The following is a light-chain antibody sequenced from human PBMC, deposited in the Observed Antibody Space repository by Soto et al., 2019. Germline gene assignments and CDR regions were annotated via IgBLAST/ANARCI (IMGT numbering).Light chain of an antibody. J-gene: IGKJ1*01. V-gene: IGKV3-20*01. Sequence: EIVLTQSPGTLSLSPGERATLSCRASQSVSSSYLAWYQQKPGQAPRLLIYDASSRATGIPDRFSGSGSGTDFTLTISRLEAEDFAVFYCQQYGSSPGTFGQGTKVDIK. CDR1: QSVSSSY. CDR2: DAS. CDR3: QQYGSSPGT.